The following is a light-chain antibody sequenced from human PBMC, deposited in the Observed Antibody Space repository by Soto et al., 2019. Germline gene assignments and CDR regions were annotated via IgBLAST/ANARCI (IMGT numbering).Light chain of an antibody. CDR2: LNSDGSH. Sequence: QLVLTQSPSASASLGASVKLTCTLSSGHSSYAIAWHQQQTEKGPRYLMKLNSDGSHNKGDGIPDRFSGSSSGAERYLTISSLRSEDEADYYCQTWGTGIVVFGAGTKLTVL. J-gene: IGLJ3*02. CDR3: QTWGTGIVV. V-gene: IGLV4-69*01. CDR1: SGHSSYA.